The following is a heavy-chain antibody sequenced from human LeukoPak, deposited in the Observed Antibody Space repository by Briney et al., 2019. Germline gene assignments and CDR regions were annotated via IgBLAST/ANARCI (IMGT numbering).Heavy chain of an antibody. Sequence: PGGSLRLSCAASGFTVSSDYMSWVRQAPGKGLEWVSVIYSGGSTYYADSVKGRFTISRDKSKNTVYLQMNSLNFSDTAKYYCPRTWFPPGGQGSPVSVHS. J-gene: IGHJ5*02. V-gene: IGHV3-53*05. CDR2: IYSGGST. CDR1: GFTVSSDY. CDR3: PRTWFPP.